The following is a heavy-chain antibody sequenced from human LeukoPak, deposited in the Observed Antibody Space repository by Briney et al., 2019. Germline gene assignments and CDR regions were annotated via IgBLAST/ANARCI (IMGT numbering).Heavy chain of an antibody. Sequence: ASVKVSCKASGYTFTSYGISWVRQAPGQGLEWMGWISAYNGNTNYAQKLQGRVTMTTDTSTSTAYMELRSLRSDDTAVYYCAKHPNIVATTDYFDYRGQGTLVTVSS. J-gene: IGHJ4*02. D-gene: IGHD5-12*01. CDR1: GYTFTSYG. CDR3: AKHPNIVATTDYFDY. CDR2: ISAYNGNT. V-gene: IGHV1-18*01.